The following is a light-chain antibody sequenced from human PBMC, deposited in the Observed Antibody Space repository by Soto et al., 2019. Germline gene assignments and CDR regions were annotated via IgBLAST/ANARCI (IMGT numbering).Light chain of an antibody. V-gene: IGLV2-23*01. CDR3: CSYAGDKM. J-gene: IGLJ3*02. CDR2: EGS. Sequence: QSALTQPASVSGSPGQSITISCTGSRSDFVDYHLVSWYQQHPGKAPKLMIFEGSKRPSGVSHRFSGSKSGNTASLTISGLQVEDEADYYCCSYAGDKMFGGGTKVTVL. CDR1: RSDFVDYHL.